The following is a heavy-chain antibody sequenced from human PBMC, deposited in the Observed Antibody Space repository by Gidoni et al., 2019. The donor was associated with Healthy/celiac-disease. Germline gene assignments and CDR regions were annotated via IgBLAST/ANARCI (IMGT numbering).Heavy chain of an antibody. J-gene: IGHJ4*02. Sequence: EVQLLESGGGLVQPGGSLRLSCSAPGFTFSSYAMSWVRQAPGKGLEWVSAISGSGGSTYYADSVKGRFTISRDNSKNTLYLQMNSLRAEDTAVYYCAKDHGGYYDSSGYYFGYFDYWGQGTLVTVSS. CDR2: ISGSGGST. V-gene: IGHV3-23*01. CDR1: GFTFSSYA. D-gene: IGHD3-22*01. CDR3: AKDHGGYYDSSGYYFGYFDY.